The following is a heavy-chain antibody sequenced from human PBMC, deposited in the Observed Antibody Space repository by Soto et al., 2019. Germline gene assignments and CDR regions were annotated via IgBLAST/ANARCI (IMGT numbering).Heavy chain of an antibody. D-gene: IGHD3-10*01. V-gene: IGHV3-30-3*01. J-gene: IGHJ4*02. CDR2: ISYDGSNK. CDR3: ERDGYYGSGQNWGFWWDY. Sequence: QVQLVDSGGGVVQPGRSLRLSCAASGFSFSIYAMHWVLQAPGMGLECVAVISYDGSNKYYADSVKGRFTISRDNSKNTLYLQMNSLRAEDTAVYYCERDGYYGSGQNWGFWWDYWGQGTLVTVSS. CDR1: GFSFSIYA.